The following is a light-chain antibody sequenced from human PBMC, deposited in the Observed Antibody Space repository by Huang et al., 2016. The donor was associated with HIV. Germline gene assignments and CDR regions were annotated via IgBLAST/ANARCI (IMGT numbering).Light chain of an antibody. J-gene: IGKJ1*01. CDR1: QSVLDSSNKKNY. CDR3: QQYYSTPA. V-gene: IGKV4-1*01. CDR2: WAS. Sequence: DIVMTQSPDSLPVSLGERATINCKSSQSVLDSSNKKNYLAWYQQKPGQPPKLLLYWASVRGSGVPDRFRGSGSGKEFTLTINILQAEDVAVYYCQQYYSTPAFGQGTNVDI.